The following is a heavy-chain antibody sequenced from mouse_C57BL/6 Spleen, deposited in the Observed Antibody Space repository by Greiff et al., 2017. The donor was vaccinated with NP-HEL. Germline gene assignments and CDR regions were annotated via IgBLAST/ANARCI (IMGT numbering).Heavy chain of an antibody. D-gene: IGHD1-1*01. Sequence: QVQLQQPGAELVMPGASVKLSCKASGYTFTSYWMHWVKQRPGQGLEWIGEIDPSDSYTNYNQKFKGKSTLTVDKSSSTAYMQLSSLTSEDSAVYYCARGMTVVAHFDYWGQGTTLTVSS. CDR2: IDPSDSYT. V-gene: IGHV1-69*01. CDR1: GYTFTSYW. J-gene: IGHJ2*01. CDR3: ARGMTVVAHFDY.